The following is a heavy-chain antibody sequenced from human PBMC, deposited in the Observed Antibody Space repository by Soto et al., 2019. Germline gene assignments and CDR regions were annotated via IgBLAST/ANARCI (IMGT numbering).Heavy chain of an antibody. Sequence: EVQLVESGGGLVKPGGSLRLSCTFTFGAFNMNWVRQAPGKGLEWVSSISSTATYIHYADSVKGRFTISRDNAKKSVYLQMNTLRAEDTAVYYCARDRASRDSYYYGLDVWGQGTTVTVSS. CDR3: ARDRASRDSYYYGLDV. D-gene: IGHD2-2*01. V-gene: IGHV3-21*01. J-gene: IGHJ6*02. CDR1: TFGAFN. CDR2: ISSTATYI.